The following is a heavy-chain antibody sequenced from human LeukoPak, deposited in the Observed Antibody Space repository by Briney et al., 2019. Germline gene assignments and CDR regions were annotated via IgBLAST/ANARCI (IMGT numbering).Heavy chain of an antibody. J-gene: IGHJ4*02. D-gene: IGHD4-17*01. CDR1: GYTFTGYY. Sequence: ASVKVSCXASGYTFTGYYMHWVRQAPGQGLEWMGWINPNSGGTNYAQKFQGRVTMTRDTSISTAYMELSRLRSDDTAVYYCAREGDYGDYGDYWGQGTLVTVSS. CDR2: INPNSGGT. CDR3: AREGDYGDYGDY. V-gene: IGHV1-2*02.